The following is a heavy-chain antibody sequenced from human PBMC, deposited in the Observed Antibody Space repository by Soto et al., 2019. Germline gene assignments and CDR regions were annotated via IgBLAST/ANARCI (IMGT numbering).Heavy chain of an antibody. D-gene: IGHD6-6*01. Sequence: GASVKVSCKASGYTFTSYDINWVRQATGQGLEWMGWMNPNSGNTGYAQKFQGRVTMTRNTSISTAYMELSSLRSEDTAVYYCARASYSSSSADGMDVCGQGTTVTVAS. J-gene: IGHJ6*02. V-gene: IGHV1-8*01. CDR2: MNPNSGNT. CDR3: ARASYSSSSADGMDV. CDR1: GYTFTSYD.